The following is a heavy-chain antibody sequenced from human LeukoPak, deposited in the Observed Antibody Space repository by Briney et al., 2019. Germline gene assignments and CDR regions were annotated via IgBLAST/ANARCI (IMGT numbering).Heavy chain of an antibody. V-gene: IGHV4-34*01. Sequence: SETLSLTCAVYGGSFSGYYWSWIRQPPGKGLEWIGEINHSGSTNYNPSLKSRVTISVDTSKNQFSLKLSSVTAADTVVYYCARGPLKSSSHGFDYWGQGTLVTVSS. J-gene: IGHJ4*02. CDR2: INHSGST. CDR3: ARGPLKSSSHGFDY. CDR1: GGSFSGYY. D-gene: IGHD6-13*01.